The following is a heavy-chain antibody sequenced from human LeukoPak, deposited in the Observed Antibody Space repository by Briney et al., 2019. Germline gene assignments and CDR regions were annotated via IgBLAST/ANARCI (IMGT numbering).Heavy chain of an antibody. CDR1: EFTLSRYW. CDR2: INQDGSEK. Sequence: GGSLRLSCAASEFTLSRYWMSWVRQAPGKGLEWVANINQDGSEKYYVDSVKGRFTISRDNAKNSLYLQMNSLRAGDTAVYYCATSDYWGQGTLVTVSS. CDR3: ATSDY. V-gene: IGHV3-7*01. J-gene: IGHJ4*02.